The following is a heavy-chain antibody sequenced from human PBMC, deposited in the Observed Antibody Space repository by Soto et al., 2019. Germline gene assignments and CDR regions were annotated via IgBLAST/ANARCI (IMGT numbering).Heavy chain of an antibody. D-gene: IGHD3-10*01. CDR2: ITDTGGDT. Sequence: PGGPLRHSRLSAEITLGSRATGLVRPAPGEGLEWVSTITDTGGDTKYADSVRGRFTMSRDNSKKTLYLQMNSLRVEDSALYYCARGSTDSYPGSRIFDFWGRGTPVTVSS. V-gene: IGHV3-23*01. J-gene: IGHJ4*02. CDR1: EITLGSRA. CDR3: ARGSTDSYPGSRIFDF.